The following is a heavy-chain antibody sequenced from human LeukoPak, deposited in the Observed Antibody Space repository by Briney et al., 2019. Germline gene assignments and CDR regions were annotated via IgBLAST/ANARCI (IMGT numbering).Heavy chain of an antibody. CDR2: ISGSGGRT. Sequence: GGSLRLSCAASGFTFSSYAMSWVRQAPGKGLEWVSGISGSGGRTYYADSVKGRFTISRDNSKNTLYLKMNSLRAEDTAVYYCAKDRGYYSTNFFDPWGQGTLVTVSS. CDR3: AKDRGYYSTNFFDP. D-gene: IGHD4-11*01. CDR1: GFTFSSYA. J-gene: IGHJ5*02. V-gene: IGHV3-23*01.